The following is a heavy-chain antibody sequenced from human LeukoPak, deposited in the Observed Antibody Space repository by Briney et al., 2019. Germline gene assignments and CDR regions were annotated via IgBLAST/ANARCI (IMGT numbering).Heavy chain of an antibody. V-gene: IGHV4-59*01. D-gene: IGHD6-13*01. Sequence: SETLSLTCTVSGGSISSYYWSWIRQPPGKGLEWIGYIYYSGSTNYNPSLKSRVTISVDTSKNQFSLKLSSVTAADTAVYYCARGESIAAAGGSDYFDYWGQGNLVTVSS. CDR1: GGSISSYY. CDR3: ARGESIAAAGGSDYFDY. CDR2: IYYSGST. J-gene: IGHJ4*02.